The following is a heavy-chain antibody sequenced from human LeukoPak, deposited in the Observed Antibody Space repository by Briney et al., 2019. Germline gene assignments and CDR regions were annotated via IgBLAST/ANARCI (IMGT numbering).Heavy chain of an antibody. Sequence: GASVKVSCKASGYTFTGYYMHWVRQAPGQGLEWMGIINPSGGSTSYTQKFQGRVAMTRDTSTSTVYMELSSLRSEDTAVYYCARDRGSGWYDTWFDPWGQGTLVTVSS. CDR1: GYTFTGYY. D-gene: IGHD6-19*01. CDR2: INPSGGST. V-gene: IGHV1-46*01. CDR3: ARDRGSGWYDTWFDP. J-gene: IGHJ5*02.